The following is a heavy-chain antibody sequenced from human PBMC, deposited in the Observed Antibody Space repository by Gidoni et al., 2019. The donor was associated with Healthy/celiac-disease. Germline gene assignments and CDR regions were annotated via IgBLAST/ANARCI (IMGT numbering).Heavy chain of an antibody. CDR1: GFSLSTSGVG. V-gene: IGHV2-5*01. CDR3: AHSQDVGTGYCSGGSCYRGGYFDY. J-gene: IGHJ4*02. D-gene: IGHD2-15*01. Sequence: QITLKESGPTLVKPTQTLTLTCTFSGFSLSTSGVGVGWIRQPPGKALEWLALIYWNDDKRYSPSLKSRLTITKDTSKNQVVLTMTNMDPVDTATYYCAHSQDVGTGYCSGGSCYRGGYFDYWGQGTLVTVSS. CDR2: IYWNDDK.